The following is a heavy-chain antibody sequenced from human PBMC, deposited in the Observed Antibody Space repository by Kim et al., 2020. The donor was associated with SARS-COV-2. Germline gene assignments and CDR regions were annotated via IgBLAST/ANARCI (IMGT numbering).Heavy chain of an antibody. CDR1: GGSISSSSYY. CDR2: IYYSGST. J-gene: IGHJ4*02. Sequence: SETLSLTCTVSGGSISSSSYYWGWIRQPPGKGLEWIGSIYYSGSTYYNPSLKSRVTISVDTSKNQFSLKLSSVTAADTAVYYCARHPFHPHYYYGSGTHFDYWGQGTLVTVSS. D-gene: IGHD3-10*01. V-gene: IGHV4-39*01. CDR3: ARHPFHPHYYYGSGTHFDY.